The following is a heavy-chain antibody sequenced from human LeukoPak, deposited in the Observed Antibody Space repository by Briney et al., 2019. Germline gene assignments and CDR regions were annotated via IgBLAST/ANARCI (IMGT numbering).Heavy chain of an antibody. CDR2: IKQDGSEK. CDR1: GFTFSNYW. V-gene: IGHV3-7*01. D-gene: IGHD6-13*01. J-gene: IGHJ6*03. Sequence: TGGSPRLSCAASGFTFSNYWMSWVRQAPGKGLEWVASIKQDGSEKYYVDSVKGRFTISKDNSKNSLYLQMNSLRAEDTAVYYCAKDEYSSSWLYYYYYYYMDVWGKGTTVTVSS. CDR3: AKDEYSSSWLYYYYYYYMDV.